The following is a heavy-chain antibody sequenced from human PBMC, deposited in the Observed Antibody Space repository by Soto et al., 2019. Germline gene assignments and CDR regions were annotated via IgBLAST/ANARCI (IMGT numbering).Heavy chain of an antibody. D-gene: IGHD2-2*01. CDR2: ISYDGSNK. Sequence: GGSLRLSCAASGFTFSSYAMHWVRQAPGKGLEWVAVISYDGSNKYYADSVKGRFTISRDNSKNTLYLQMNSLRAEDTAVYYCARDHCSSTSCFRPYNWFDPWGQGTLVTVSS. CDR1: GFTFSSYA. CDR3: ARDHCSSTSCFRPYNWFDP. J-gene: IGHJ5*02. V-gene: IGHV3-30-3*01.